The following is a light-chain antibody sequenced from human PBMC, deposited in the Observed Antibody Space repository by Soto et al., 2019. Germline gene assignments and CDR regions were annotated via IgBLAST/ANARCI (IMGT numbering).Light chain of an antibody. CDR2: GAS. CDR3: QRSNNWPYT. J-gene: IGKJ2*01. Sequence: EIVMTQSPATLSVSPGERATLSCRASQSVSHNLAWYQQKPGQAPRLLFYGASFRATGVPARFSGSGSGTDFTLTTSSLQPEDFEIYYCQRSNNWPYTFGEGTNLEIK. V-gene: IGKV3-15*01. CDR1: QSVSHN.